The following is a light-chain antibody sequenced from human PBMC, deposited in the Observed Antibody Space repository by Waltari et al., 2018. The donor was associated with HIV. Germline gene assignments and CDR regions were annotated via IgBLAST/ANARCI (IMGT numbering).Light chain of an antibody. CDR3: QQYYNYPVT. CDR1: HGRGTY. V-gene: IGKV1-8*01. J-gene: IGKJ5*01. CDR2: GAS. Sequence: AIRLTQSPSSFSASTGDRVTMNCRPTHGRGTYLAWFRKKPGEAPQLLSYGASSLENGVPPRFSGSGSGTNFSLTISCLQSDDFATYFCQQYYNYPVTFGQGTRLDIK.